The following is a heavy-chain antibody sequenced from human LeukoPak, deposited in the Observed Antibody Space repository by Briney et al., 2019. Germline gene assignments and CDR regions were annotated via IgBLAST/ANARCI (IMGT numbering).Heavy chain of an antibody. CDR1: GFTFSGSA. Sequence: GGSLRLSCAASGFTFSGSAMRWVRQASGKGLGWVGRIRSKANSYTTAYAASVKGRFTISRDDSKNTAYLQMNSPKTEDTAVYYCTRDYGRITMVRGVTYYYYYGMDVWGKGTTVTVSS. CDR3: TRDYGRITMVRGVTYYYYYGMDV. CDR2: IRSKANSYTT. V-gene: IGHV3-73*01. J-gene: IGHJ6*04. D-gene: IGHD3-10*01.